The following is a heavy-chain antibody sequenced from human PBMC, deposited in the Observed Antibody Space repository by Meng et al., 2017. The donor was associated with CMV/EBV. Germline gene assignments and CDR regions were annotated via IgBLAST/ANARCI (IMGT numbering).Heavy chain of an antibody. J-gene: IGHJ3*02. D-gene: IGHD6-25*01. CDR3: AKTGTGSIAADAFDI. CDR1: GFTFSDYY. V-gene: IGHV3-11*01. Sequence: GESLKISCAASGFTFSDYYMSWIRQAPGKGLEWVSYISSSGSTIYYADSVKGRFTISRDNSKNTLYLQMNSLRAEDTAVYYCAKTGTGSIAADAFDIWGQGTMVTVSS. CDR2: ISSSGSTI.